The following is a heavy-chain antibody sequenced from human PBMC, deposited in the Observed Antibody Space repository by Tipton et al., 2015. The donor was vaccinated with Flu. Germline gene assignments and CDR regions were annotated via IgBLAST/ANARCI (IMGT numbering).Heavy chain of an antibody. CDR3: ARAQHYDSNAYYYYYMDV. CDR1: GGSITTYY. CDR2: IYDRGST. Sequence: TLSLTCTVSGGSITTYYWSWIRQPPGKGLEWVGYIYDRGSTNYNPSLKSRVIISVDMSKNHFSLKLSSVTAADTAVYYCARAQHYDSNAYYYYYMDVWDKGATVTVSS. J-gene: IGHJ6*03. V-gene: IGHV4-59*08. D-gene: IGHD3-22*01.